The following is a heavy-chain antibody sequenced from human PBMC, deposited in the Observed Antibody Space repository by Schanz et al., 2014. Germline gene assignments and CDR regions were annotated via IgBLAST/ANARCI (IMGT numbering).Heavy chain of an antibody. Sequence: QVQLVQSGTQVKKPGASVKVSCKASGYNFTTYTMNWVRQAPGQGLEWMGWINTNTGNPTYAQGFTGRFVFSLDTSVSTAYLQISFLKADDTAVFFCARGEANWGQYWGQGTLVTVSS. J-gene: IGHJ4*02. V-gene: IGHV7-4-1*02. CDR3: ARGEANWGQY. CDR1: GYNFTTYT. CDR2: INTNTGNP. D-gene: IGHD7-27*01.